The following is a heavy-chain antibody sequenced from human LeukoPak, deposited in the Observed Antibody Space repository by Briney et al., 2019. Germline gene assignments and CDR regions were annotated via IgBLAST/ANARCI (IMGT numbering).Heavy chain of an antibody. D-gene: IGHD4-23*01. Sequence: PGGSLRLSCAASGFTFSSYWMTWVRQAPGKGLEWVANIKQDGSEKYYVDSVKGRLTISRDNAKNTLYLQMNSLRVEDTAVYYCARGRPHGNDYWGQGTLVTVSS. V-gene: IGHV3-7*01. CDR2: IKQDGSEK. CDR3: ARGRPHGNDY. CDR1: GFTFSSYW. J-gene: IGHJ4*02.